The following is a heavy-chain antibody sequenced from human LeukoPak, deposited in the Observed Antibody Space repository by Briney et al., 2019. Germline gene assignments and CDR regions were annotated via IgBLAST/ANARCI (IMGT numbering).Heavy chain of an antibody. CDR3: ANSLEAVAGIPDAFDI. CDR2: ISWNSGSI. Sequence: SLRLSCAASGFTFDDYAMPWVRQAPGKGLEWVSGISWNSGSIGYADSVKGRFTISRDNAKNSLYLQMNSLRAEDTALYYCANSLEAVAGIPDAFDIWGQGTMVTVSS. V-gene: IGHV3-9*01. D-gene: IGHD6-19*01. CDR1: GFTFDDYA. J-gene: IGHJ3*02.